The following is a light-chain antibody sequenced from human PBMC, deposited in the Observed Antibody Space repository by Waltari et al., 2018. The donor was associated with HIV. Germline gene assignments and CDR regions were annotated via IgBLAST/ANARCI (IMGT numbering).Light chain of an antibody. CDR1: QSISSY. CDR3: QQSYSTPLLT. Sequence: DIQMTQSPSSLSASVGDRVTITCRASQSISSYLNWYQQKPGKVPKLLIYAASSLQSGVPSRFSGSGSGTDFTLTISSLQPEDFATYYCQQSYSTPLLTFGGGTKVEIK. J-gene: IGKJ4*01. CDR2: AAS. V-gene: IGKV1-39*01.